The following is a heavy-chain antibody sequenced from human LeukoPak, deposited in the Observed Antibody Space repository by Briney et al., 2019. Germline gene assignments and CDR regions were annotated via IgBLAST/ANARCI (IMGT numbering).Heavy chain of an antibody. J-gene: IGHJ5*02. D-gene: IGHD4-17*01. V-gene: IGHV3-53*01. CDR3: IVFGDSNH. Sequence: GGSLRLSCAASGLTGSHNYVSWVRQAAGKGLEWVSAIHTSGDTCYADSVKGRFTISRDTSKNTLYLQINSLRVEDTAVYYCIVFGDSNHWGQGTLVTVSS. CDR2: IHTSGDT. CDR1: GLTGSHNY.